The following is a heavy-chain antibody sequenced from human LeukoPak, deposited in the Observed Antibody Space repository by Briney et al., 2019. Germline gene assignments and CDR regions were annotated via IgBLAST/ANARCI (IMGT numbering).Heavy chain of an antibody. J-gene: IGHJ5*02. D-gene: IGHD4-17*01. V-gene: IGHV3-53*01. CDR3: IVFGDSNH. Sequence: GGSLRLSCAASGLTGSHNYVSWVRQAAGKGLEWVSAIHTSGDTCYADSVKGRFTISRDTSKNTLYLQINSLRVEDTAVYYCIVFGDSNHWGQGTLVTVSS. CDR2: IHTSGDT. CDR1: GLTGSHNY.